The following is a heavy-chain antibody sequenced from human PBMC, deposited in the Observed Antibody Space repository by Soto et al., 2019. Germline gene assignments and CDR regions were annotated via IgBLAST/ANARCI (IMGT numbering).Heavy chain of an antibody. CDR3: ARGYCSGGSCYLNWFDP. V-gene: IGHV4-59*08. D-gene: IGHD2-15*01. Sequence: SETLSLTCTVSGGSISSYYWSWIRQPPGKGLEWIGYIYYSGSTNYNPSLKSRVTISVDTSKNQFSLKLSSVTAADTAVYYCARGYCSGGSCYLNWFDPWGQGTLVT. CDR1: GGSISSYY. J-gene: IGHJ5*02. CDR2: IYYSGST.